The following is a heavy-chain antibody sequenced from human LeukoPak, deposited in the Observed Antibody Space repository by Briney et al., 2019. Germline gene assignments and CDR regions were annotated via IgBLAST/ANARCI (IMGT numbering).Heavy chain of an antibody. D-gene: IGHD6-19*01. Sequence: PGGSLRLSCAASGFTFSDYYMSWIRQAPGKGLEWVSYISGGSADTNYADSVKGRFTISRDNAKNTVYLQMNSLSAEDTGVYYCARAREAQWLVDYWGQGTLVTVSS. CDR3: ARAREAQWLVDY. CDR1: GFTFSDYY. J-gene: IGHJ4*02. V-gene: IGHV3-11*06. CDR2: ISGGSADT.